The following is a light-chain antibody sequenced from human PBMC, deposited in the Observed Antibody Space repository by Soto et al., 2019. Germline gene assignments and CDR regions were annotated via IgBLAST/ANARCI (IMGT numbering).Light chain of an antibody. Sequence: IQMTQSPSSLSASVGDRVTLTCRASHGISNYLNWFQHKPGKAPRRLISVASTLQSGVPSRFSGSGSGTEFTLTISSLQPEDFAIYYCQQANSFPLTFGGGTKVEIK. V-gene: IGKV1-17*01. J-gene: IGKJ4*01. CDR1: HGISNY. CDR3: QQANSFPLT. CDR2: VAS.